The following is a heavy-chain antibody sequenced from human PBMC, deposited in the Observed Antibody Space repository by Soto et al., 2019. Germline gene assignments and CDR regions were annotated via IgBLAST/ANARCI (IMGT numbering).Heavy chain of an antibody. Sequence: QVQLQESGPGLVEPSQTLSLTCTVSGGSISSGHYFWSWLRQPPGKGLEWIGHIYNSGSTYSNPSLTSRVTISVDTSKNQFSLKLNSVTAADTAVYYCARGPSGDKVDYWGQGILVTVSS. D-gene: IGHD5-18*01. CDR2: IYNSGST. J-gene: IGHJ4*02. V-gene: IGHV4-30-4*01. CDR1: GGSISSGHYF. CDR3: ARGPSGDKVDY.